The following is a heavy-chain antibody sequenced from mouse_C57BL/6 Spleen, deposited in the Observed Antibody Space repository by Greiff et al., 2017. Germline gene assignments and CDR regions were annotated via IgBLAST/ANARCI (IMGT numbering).Heavy chain of an antibody. CDR1: GFTFSSYA. CDR3: ARDQDYDGYYAMDY. J-gene: IGHJ4*01. Sequence: DVKLVESGGGLVKPGGSLKLSCAASGFTFSSYAMSWVRQTPEKRLEWVATISDGGSYTYYPDNVKGRFTISRDNAKNNLYLQMSHLKSEDTAMYYCARDQDYDGYYAMDYWGQGTSVTVSS. V-gene: IGHV5-4*01. D-gene: IGHD2-4*01. CDR2: ISDGGSYT.